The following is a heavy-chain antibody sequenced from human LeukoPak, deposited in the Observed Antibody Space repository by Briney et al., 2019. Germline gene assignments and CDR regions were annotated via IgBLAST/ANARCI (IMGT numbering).Heavy chain of an antibody. CDR1: GGSFSGYY. CDR3: ARDRYYDFWSGYYYNWFDP. Sequence: PSETLSLTCAVYGGSFSGYYWSWIRQPPGKGLEWIGEINHSGSTNYNPSLKSRVTISVDTSKNQFSLKLSSVTAADTAVYYCARDRYYDFWSGYYYNWFDPWGQGTPVTVSS. J-gene: IGHJ5*02. V-gene: IGHV4-34*01. CDR2: INHSGST. D-gene: IGHD3-3*01.